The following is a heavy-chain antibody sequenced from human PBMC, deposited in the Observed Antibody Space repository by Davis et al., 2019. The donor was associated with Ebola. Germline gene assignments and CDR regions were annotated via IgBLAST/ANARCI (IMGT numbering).Heavy chain of an antibody. CDR3: ARVSSGYDYSVPYYYYYGMDV. Sequence: GGSLRLSCAASGFTFSSYSMNWVRQAPGKGLEWVSYISSSSSTIYYADSVKGRFTISRDNAKNSLYLQMNSLRDEDTAVYYCARVSSGYDYSVPYYYYYGMDVWGQGTTVTVSS. V-gene: IGHV3-48*02. CDR2: ISSSSSTI. J-gene: IGHJ6*02. D-gene: IGHD5-12*01. CDR1: GFTFSSYS.